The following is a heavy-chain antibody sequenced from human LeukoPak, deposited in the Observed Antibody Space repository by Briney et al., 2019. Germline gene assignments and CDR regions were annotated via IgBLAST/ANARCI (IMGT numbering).Heavy chain of an antibody. CDR3: ARHVFPHYYDSSGYFPNY. V-gene: IGHV4-39*01. CDR1: GGSISSSSYY. J-gene: IGHJ4*02. Sequence: KPSETLSLTCTVSGGSISSSSYYWGWIRQPPGKGLEWIGSIYYSGSTYYNSSLKSRVTISVDTSKNQFSLKLSSVTAADTAVYYCARHVFPHYYDSSGYFPNYWGQGTLVTVSS. D-gene: IGHD3-22*01. CDR2: IYYSGST.